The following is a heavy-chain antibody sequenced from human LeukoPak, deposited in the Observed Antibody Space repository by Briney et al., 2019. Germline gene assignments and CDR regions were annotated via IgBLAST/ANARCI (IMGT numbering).Heavy chain of an antibody. CDR2: VNRDGSTT. CDR1: GFTVSSNY. D-gene: IGHD2-15*01. V-gene: IGHV3-74*01. CDR3: ARVATGYCSGGSCSRGYYYYGMDV. Sequence: AGGSLRLSCAASGFTVSSNYMSWVRQAPGKGLVWVSRVNRDGSTTTYADSVKGRFTISRDNARNTLYLQMNSLRAEDTAVYYCARVATGYCSGGSCSRGYYYYGMDVWGQGTTVTVSS. J-gene: IGHJ6*02.